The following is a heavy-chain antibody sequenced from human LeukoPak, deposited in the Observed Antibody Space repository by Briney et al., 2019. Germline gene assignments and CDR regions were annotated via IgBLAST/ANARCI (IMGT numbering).Heavy chain of an antibody. D-gene: IGHD3-10*01. V-gene: IGHV3-49*03. CDR3: TRERALYGSGKDFDF. Sequence: GGPLRLSCSASGFTFDDFVMSWLRQAPGKGLEWVGFIRNKAFGETTQYAAPVKGRFTISRDDSKNIAYLQMNSLKSEDTAVYFCTRERALYGSGKDFDFWGQGTLVTVSS. J-gene: IGHJ4*02. CDR2: IRNKAFGETT. CDR1: GFTFDDFV.